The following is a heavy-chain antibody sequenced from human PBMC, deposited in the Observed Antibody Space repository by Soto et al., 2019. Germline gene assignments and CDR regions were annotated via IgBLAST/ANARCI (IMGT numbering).Heavy chain of an antibody. D-gene: IGHD5-18*01. V-gene: IGHV2-5*02. J-gene: IGHJ2*01. CDR1: GFSLSTNGPS. Sequence: QITLRESGPTLVKPTQTLTLTCSFSGFSLSTNGPSVGWIRQPPGKTLKWLALIHWDDDKHYRQSLKSRLTITKETSKNQMVSTMANMDPVDTATCYCAHSRVDTTVDHTKKSHWDFDLWGRGTLVTVSS. CDR3: AHSRVDTTVDHTKKSHWDFDL. CDR2: IHWDDDK.